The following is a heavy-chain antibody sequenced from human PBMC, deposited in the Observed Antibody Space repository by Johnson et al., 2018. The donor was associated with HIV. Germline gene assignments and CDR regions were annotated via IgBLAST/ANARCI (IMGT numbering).Heavy chain of an antibody. CDR2: ISGSGSGT. J-gene: IGHJ3*02. CDR3: AKDRGLLCSGGSCYRGIYDI. CDR1: GFTFINSA. Sequence: VQLVESGGGLVHPGGSLRLSCAASGFTFINSAMTWVRQAPGKGLEWVSAISGSGSGTYYGASVKGRFTISRDNSKNTLCLQMNNLRAEDTAVYYCAKDRGLLCSGGSCYRGIYDIWGQGTMVTVSS. D-gene: IGHD2-15*01. V-gene: IGHV3-23*04.